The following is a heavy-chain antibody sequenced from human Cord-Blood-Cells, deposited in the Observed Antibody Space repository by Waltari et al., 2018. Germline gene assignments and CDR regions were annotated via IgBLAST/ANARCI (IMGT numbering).Heavy chain of an antibody. J-gene: IGHJ4*02. CDR1: GGSFSGYY. D-gene: IGHD3-3*01. V-gene: IGHV4-34*01. CDR2: INHSGST. CDR3: ARVLRFLEWLFDY. Sequence: QVQLQQWGAGLLKPSATLSLTCAVYGGSFSGYYWRWLRQPPGKGLEWIGEINHSGSTNYNPSLKSRVTISVDTSKNQFSLKLSSVTAADTAVYYCARVLRFLEWLFDYWGQGTLVTVSS.